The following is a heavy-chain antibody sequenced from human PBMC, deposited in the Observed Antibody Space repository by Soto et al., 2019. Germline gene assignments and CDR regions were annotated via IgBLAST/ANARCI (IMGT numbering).Heavy chain of an antibody. CDR1: GFTFSSYA. CDR2: ISGSGDST. Sequence: EVQLLESGGGLVQPGGSLRLSCAASGFTFSSYAMRWVRQAPGKGLEWVSAISGSGDSTYYADSVKGRFTITRDNSTNTLYLQMSSLRAEDTGVYYCARRGSGSYYDYWGQGTLVNVSS. J-gene: IGHJ4*02. CDR3: ARRGSGSYYDY. V-gene: IGHV3-23*01. D-gene: IGHD1-26*01.